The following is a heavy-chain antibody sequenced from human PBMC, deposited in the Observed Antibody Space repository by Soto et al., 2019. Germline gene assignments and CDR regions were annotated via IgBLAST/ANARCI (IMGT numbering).Heavy chain of an antibody. CDR3: ARGRHGYNDHFDY. D-gene: IGHD5-12*01. Sequence: PGGSLRLSCAASGFTFSSYAMSWVRQAPGKGLEWVSAISGSGGSTYYADSVKGRFTISRDNSKNTLYLQMNSLRAEDTAVYYCARGRHGYNDHFDYWGQGTLVTVSS. J-gene: IGHJ4*02. V-gene: IGHV3-23*01. CDR1: GFTFSSYA. CDR2: ISGSGGST.